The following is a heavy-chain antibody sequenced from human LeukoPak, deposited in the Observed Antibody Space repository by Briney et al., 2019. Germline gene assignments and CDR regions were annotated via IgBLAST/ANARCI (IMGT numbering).Heavy chain of an antibody. Sequence: PGGSLRLSCAASGFTFSSYWMHWVRQAPGKGLVWVSRIYSDGSSTNYADSVKGRFTISRDNAKNTLYLQMNSLRAEDTAVYYCVRMLNNDYWGQGTLVTVSS. D-gene: IGHD2-8*01. CDR3: VRMLNNDY. CDR2: IYSDGSST. V-gene: IGHV3-74*01. J-gene: IGHJ4*02. CDR1: GFTFSSYW.